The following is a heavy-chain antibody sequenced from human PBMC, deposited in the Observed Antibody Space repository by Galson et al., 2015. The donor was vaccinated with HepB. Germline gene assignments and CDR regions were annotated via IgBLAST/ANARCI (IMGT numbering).Heavy chain of an antibody. CDR3: ARDLGYYDSGGAFDI. D-gene: IGHD3-22*01. CDR1: GFTFSSYS. J-gene: IGHJ3*02. CDR2: ISYDGSNK. V-gene: IGHV3-30*03. Sequence: SLRLSCAASGFTFSSYSMNWVRQAPGKGLEWVAVISYDGSNKYYADSVKGRFTISRDNSKNTLYLQMNSLRAEDTAVYYCARDLGYYDSGGAFDIWGQGTMVTVSS.